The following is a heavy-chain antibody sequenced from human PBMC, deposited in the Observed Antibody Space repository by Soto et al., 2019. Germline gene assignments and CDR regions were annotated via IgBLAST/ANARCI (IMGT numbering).Heavy chain of an antibody. CDR1: GFTFSSYG. Sequence: GGSLRLSCAASGFTFSSYGMHWVRQAPGKGLEWVAVISYDGSNKYYADSVKGRFTISRDNSKNTLYLQMNSLRAEDTAVYYCAKETWGPTQIYGDIQPGGYMDVWGKGTTVTVSS. CDR2: ISYDGSNK. J-gene: IGHJ6*03. D-gene: IGHD4-17*01. CDR3: AKETWGPTQIYGDIQPGGYMDV. V-gene: IGHV3-30*18.